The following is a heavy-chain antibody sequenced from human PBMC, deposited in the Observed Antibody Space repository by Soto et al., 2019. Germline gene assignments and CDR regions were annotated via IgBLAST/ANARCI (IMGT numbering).Heavy chain of an antibody. CDR2: IYYSGST. CDR1: GGSISSADYY. CDR3: ARGSRGYLFWSDYIWFDP. V-gene: IGHV4-30-4*01. Sequence: SETLSLTCTVSGGSISSADYYWSWIRQPPGQGLEWIGYIYYSGSTYYTPSLKSRVTMSVDTSKNQFSLKLSSVTAADTAVYYCARGSRGYLFWSDYIWFDPWGQGTLVSVSS. D-gene: IGHD3-3*01. J-gene: IGHJ5*02.